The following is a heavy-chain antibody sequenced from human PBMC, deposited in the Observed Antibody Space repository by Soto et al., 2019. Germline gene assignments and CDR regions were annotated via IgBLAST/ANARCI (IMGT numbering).Heavy chain of an antibody. CDR3: ARPYDSSQSPRFDY. V-gene: IGHV1-18*01. J-gene: IGHJ4*02. CDR2: ISPYNGKT. Sequence: ASVKVSCKASGYSFTTYGIFWVRQAPGQGLEWMGWISPYNGKTNYAQNLQGRVSMTTDTSTTTAYMELRSLRSDDTAVYYCARPYDSSQSPRFDYWGQGTLVTVSS. D-gene: IGHD3-22*01. CDR1: GYSFTTYG.